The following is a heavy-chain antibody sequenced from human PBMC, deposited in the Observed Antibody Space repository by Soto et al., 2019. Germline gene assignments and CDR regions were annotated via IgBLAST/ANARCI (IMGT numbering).Heavy chain of an antibody. Sequence: SETLSLTCTVSGGSISSGGYYWSWIRQHPGKGLEWIGYIYYSGSTYYNPSLKSRVTISVDTSKNHFSLKLSSVTAADTAVYYCACVSPRHEFDYWGQGSLVIVSS. D-gene: IGHD6-6*01. V-gene: IGHV4-31*03. CDR2: IYYSGST. CDR3: ACVSPRHEFDY. CDR1: GGSISSGGYY. J-gene: IGHJ4*02.